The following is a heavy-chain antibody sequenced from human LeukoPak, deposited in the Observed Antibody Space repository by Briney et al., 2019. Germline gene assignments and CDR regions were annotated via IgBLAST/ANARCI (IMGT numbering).Heavy chain of an antibody. D-gene: IGHD1-1*01. Sequence: PGGSLRLSCAASGFTFSSYAMSWVRQAPGKGLEWVSAISGSGGSTYYADSVKGRFTISRDNSKNTLYLQMNSLRAEDTAVYYCAKAQLERREDFYFDYWAREPWSPSPQ. CDR2: ISGSGGST. J-gene: IGHJ4*02. CDR3: AKAQLERREDFYFDY. V-gene: IGHV3-23*01. CDR1: GFTFSSYA.